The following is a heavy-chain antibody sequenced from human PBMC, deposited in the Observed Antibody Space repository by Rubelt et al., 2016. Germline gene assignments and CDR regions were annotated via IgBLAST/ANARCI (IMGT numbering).Heavy chain of an antibody. CDR2: IKSKSVGGTT. V-gene: IGHV3-15*01. CDR3: STDLLDGYLGF. J-gene: IGHJ4*02. D-gene: IGHD2-15*01. Sequence: EVQLVESGGGLVKPGGSLTLSCAASGFTFSNAWIHWVRQAPGKGLEWVGRIKSKSVGGTTDFAAPVKNRIIISRDDSKNTLYLQMNSLKTEDAAVYYCSTDLLDGYLGFWGQGTLVTVSS. CDR1: GFTFSNAW.